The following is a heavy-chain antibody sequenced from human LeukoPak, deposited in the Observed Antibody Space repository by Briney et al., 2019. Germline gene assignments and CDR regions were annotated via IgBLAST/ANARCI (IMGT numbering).Heavy chain of an antibody. CDR2: IRGNGDRT. CDR3: ARGNRLLWFGELFQNSYFDY. CDR1: GFTFSSST. Sequence: VLSLRLSCAASGFTFSSSTMTWVRQAPGKGLEWVSAIRGNGDRTYYADSVKGRFTISRDKSRNTLYLQMNSLRAEDTAVYYCARGNRLLWFGELFQNSYFDYWGQGTLVTVSS. D-gene: IGHD3-10*01. V-gene: IGHV3-23*01. J-gene: IGHJ4*02.